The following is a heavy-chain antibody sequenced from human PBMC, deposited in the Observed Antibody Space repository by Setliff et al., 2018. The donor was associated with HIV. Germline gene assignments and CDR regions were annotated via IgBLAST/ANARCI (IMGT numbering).Heavy chain of an antibody. CDR1: GGSISSGGYY. V-gene: IGHV4-31*03. J-gene: IGHJ6*03. Sequence: LSLTCTVSGGSISSGGYYWSWIRQHPGKGLEWIGYIYYSGSTYYNPSLKSRVTISVDTSKNQFSLKLSSVTAADTAVYYCARGRDGYNFYYYYYMDVWGKGTTVTVSS. D-gene: IGHD5-12*01. CDR2: IYYSGST. CDR3: ARGRDGYNFYYYYYMDV.